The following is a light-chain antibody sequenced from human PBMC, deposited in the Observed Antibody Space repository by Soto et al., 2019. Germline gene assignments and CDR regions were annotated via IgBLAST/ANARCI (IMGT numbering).Light chain of an antibody. J-gene: IGLJ3*02. CDR2: SNN. V-gene: IGLV1-44*01. CDR1: SSNIGKNA. Sequence: QPVLTQPPSASGTPGQRVTISCSGSSSNIGKNAVSWYQHLPGTAPKLLIYSNNQRPSGVPDRFSGSKSGTSASLAISGLQSEVEADYYCASWDDSLNGWVFGGGTKLTVL. CDR3: ASWDDSLNGWV.